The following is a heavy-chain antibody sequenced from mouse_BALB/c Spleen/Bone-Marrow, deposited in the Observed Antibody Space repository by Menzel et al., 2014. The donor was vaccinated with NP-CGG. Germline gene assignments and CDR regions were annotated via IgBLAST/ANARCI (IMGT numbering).Heavy chain of an antibody. CDR3: TIVLFAY. CDR1: GYTFTDYE. V-gene: IGHV1-15*01. Sequence: QVQLQQSGAELVRPGASVTLSCKASGYTFTDYEMHWVKQTPVHGLEWIGAIDPETGGTAYNQKFKGKATLTADKSSSTAYMELRSLTSEGSAVYYCTIVLFAYWGQGTLVTVSA. J-gene: IGHJ3*01. CDR2: IDPETGGT.